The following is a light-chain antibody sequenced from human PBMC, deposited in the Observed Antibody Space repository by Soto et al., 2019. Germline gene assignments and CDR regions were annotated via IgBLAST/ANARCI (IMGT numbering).Light chain of an antibody. Sequence: QSALTQPASVSGSPGQSITISCTGTSSDVGSYNLVSWYQQHPGKAPKLMIYEVSKRPSGVSNRFSGSKFGNTASLTISGLQAEDEADYYCCSYAGSSLYVFGTGTKLTVL. CDR1: SSDVGSYNL. J-gene: IGLJ1*01. CDR2: EVS. CDR3: CSYAGSSLYV. V-gene: IGLV2-23*02.